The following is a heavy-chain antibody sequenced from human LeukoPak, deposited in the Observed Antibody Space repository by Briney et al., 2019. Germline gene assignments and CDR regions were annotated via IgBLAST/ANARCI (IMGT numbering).Heavy chain of an antibody. J-gene: IGHJ4*02. CDR1: GFTFSSYG. CDR2: ISYDGSNK. D-gene: IGHD5-18*01. CDR3: AKDGSGYGYGVDY. V-gene: IGHV3-30*18. Sequence: GGSLRLSCAASGFTFSSYGMHWVRQAPGKGLEWVAVISYDGSNKYYADSVKGRFTISRDNSKNTLYLQMNSLRAEDTAVYYCAKDGSGYGYGVDYWGQGTLVTVSS.